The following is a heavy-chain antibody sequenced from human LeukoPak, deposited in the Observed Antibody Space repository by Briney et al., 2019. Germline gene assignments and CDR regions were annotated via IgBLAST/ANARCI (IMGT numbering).Heavy chain of an antibody. CDR2: SGASSRGYTK. D-gene: IGHD3-10*01. CDR1: GFTFSTYG. CDR3: ARNKGVRGELDP. Sequence: GGSLRLSCAASGFTFSTYGMHWIRQAPGKGLEGLAHSGASSRGYTKDYADSVRGRFTISRDNAKNSLYLQMDSLRAEDTAVYYCARNKGVRGELDPWGQGTLVTVSS. J-gene: IGHJ5*02. V-gene: IGHV3-48*04.